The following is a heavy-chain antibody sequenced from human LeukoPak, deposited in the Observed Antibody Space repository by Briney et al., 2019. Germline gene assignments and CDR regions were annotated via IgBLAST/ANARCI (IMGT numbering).Heavy chain of an antibody. Sequence: PSETLSLTCTVSGGSISSSSYYWGWIRQPPGKGLEWIGSIYYSGSTYYNPSLKSRVTISVDTSKNQFSLKLSSVTAADTAVYYCARLVLSGYSYGSIDYWGQGTLVTVSS. CDR2: IYYSGST. D-gene: IGHD5-18*01. J-gene: IGHJ4*02. CDR3: ARLVLSGYSYGSIDY. V-gene: IGHV4-39*07. CDR1: GGSISSSSYY.